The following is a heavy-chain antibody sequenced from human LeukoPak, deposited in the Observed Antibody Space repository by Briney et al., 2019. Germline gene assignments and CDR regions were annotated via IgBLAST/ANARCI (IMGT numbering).Heavy chain of an antibody. CDR1: GFSFSFSN. CDR2: ISSTNGHT. J-gene: IGHJ5*02. Sequence: GGSLRLSCAASGFSFSFSNMNWVRQAPGKGLEWVSYISSTNGHTFYADSVNGRFTISRDTAKNSLYLQMNSLKVEDTAIYFCARDRDSSGLYGGADLWGQGVLVTVSA. D-gene: IGHD6-19*01. CDR3: ARDRDSSGLYGGADL. V-gene: IGHV3-21*03.